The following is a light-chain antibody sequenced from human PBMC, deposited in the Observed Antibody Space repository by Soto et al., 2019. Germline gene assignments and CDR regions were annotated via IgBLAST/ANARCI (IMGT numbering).Light chain of an antibody. Sequence: QSVVSRAASVSGSPGQSITISCTGTSSDVGGYSYVSWYQQHPGKAPKLMIYDVSNRPSGVSNRFSGYKSGNTASLTISGLQAEDEADYYCSSYTSSRTIDVFRTGTKVTVL. V-gene: IGLV2-14*01. CDR1: SSDVGGYSY. J-gene: IGLJ1*01. CDR2: DVS. CDR3: SSYTSSRTIDV.